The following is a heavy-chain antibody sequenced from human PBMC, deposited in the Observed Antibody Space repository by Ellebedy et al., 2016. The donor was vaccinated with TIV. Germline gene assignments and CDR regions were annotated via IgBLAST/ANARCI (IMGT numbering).Heavy chain of an antibody. CDR2: FDPEDGET. J-gene: IGHJ6*03. D-gene: IGHD3-3*01. V-gene: IGHV1-24*01. CDR3: ATENPKNYDFWSGYTLQLGYYYYMDV. Sequence: ASVKVSXXVSGYTLTELSMHWVRQAPGKGLEWMGGFDPEDGETIYAQKFQGRVTMTEDTSTDTAYMELSSLRSEDTAVYYCATENPKNYDFWSGYTLQLGYYYYMDVWGKGTTVTVSS. CDR1: GYTLTELS.